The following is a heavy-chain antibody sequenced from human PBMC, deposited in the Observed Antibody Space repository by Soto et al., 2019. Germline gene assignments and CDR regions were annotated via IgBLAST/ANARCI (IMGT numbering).Heavy chain of an antibody. D-gene: IGHD3-16*01. CDR2: ISGSGGNT. Sequence: PGGCLRLSCAAAGFTFSSYAMSWVRQAPGKGLEWVSAISGSGGNTYYADSVKGRLTIPRNNCKKTLFLQMSSLRAEHTAVYHCANYNYYDASRPSWGQGALVKVSS. V-gene: IGHV3-23*01. J-gene: IGHJ5*01. CDR1: GFTFSSYA. CDR3: ANYNYYDASRPS.